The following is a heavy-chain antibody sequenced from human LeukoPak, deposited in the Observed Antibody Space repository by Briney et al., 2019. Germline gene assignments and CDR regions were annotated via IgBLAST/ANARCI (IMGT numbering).Heavy chain of an antibody. Sequence: ASVKVSCKASGYTFTSYGISWVRQAPGQGLEWMGWISAYNGNTNYAQKLQGRVTMTTDTSTSTAHMELRSLRSDDTAVYYCARPASSGWYDAFDIWGQGTMVTVPS. J-gene: IGHJ3*02. D-gene: IGHD6-19*01. CDR1: GYTFTSYG. CDR3: ARPASSGWYDAFDI. V-gene: IGHV1-18*01. CDR2: ISAYNGNT.